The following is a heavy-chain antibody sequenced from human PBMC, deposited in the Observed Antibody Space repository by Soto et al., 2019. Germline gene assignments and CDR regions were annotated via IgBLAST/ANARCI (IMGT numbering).Heavy chain of an antibody. Sequence: GGSLRLSCAVSGFTFSSYAMTWVRQAPGKGLEWVSAISGSGGSTHYADSVKGRFTISRDNSKNTLYLQMNSLRAEDTAVSYCAKGTGYYDGSAYPNWGQGTLVTVSS. V-gene: IGHV3-23*01. CDR1: GFTFSSYA. J-gene: IGHJ4*02. CDR2: ISGSGGST. CDR3: AKGTGYYDGSAYPN. D-gene: IGHD3-22*01.